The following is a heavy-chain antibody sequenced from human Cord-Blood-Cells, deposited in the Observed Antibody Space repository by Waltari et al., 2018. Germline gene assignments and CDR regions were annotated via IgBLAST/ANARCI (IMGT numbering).Heavy chain of an antibody. CDR1: GFPFSSYG. J-gene: IGHJ5*02. Sequence: QVQLVDSGGGVVQPGGSLRLSCAASGFPFSSYGMHWVRQAPGKGLEWVAFIRYDGSNKYYADSVKGRFTISRDNSKNTLYLQMNSLRAEDTAVYYCAKMGSTVLNWFDPWGQGTLVTVSS. D-gene: IGHD4-17*01. CDR2: IRYDGSNK. CDR3: AKMGSTVLNWFDP. V-gene: IGHV3-30*02.